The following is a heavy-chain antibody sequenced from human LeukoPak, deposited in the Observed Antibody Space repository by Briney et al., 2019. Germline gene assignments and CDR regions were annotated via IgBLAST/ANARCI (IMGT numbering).Heavy chain of an antibody. D-gene: IGHD6-13*01. CDR1: GYTFTSYD. CDR3: ARDQYSSSWYVGPRFDY. V-gene: IGHV1-18*01. Sequence: ASVKVSCKASGYTFTSYDINWVRQATGQGLEWMGWISAYNGNTNYAQKLQGRVTMTTDTSTSTAYMELRSLRSDDTAVYYCARDQYSSSWYVGPRFDYWGQGTLVTVSS. J-gene: IGHJ4*02. CDR2: ISAYNGNT.